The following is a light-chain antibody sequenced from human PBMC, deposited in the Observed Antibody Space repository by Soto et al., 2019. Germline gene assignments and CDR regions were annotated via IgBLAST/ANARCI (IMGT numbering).Light chain of an antibody. CDR3: QQSYGTTWK. CDR1: QSITTY. V-gene: IGKV1-39*01. J-gene: IGKJ1*01. Sequence: DIQMTQSPSSLSASVGDRVTVTCRASQSITTYLNWYQQKPGKAPKLLIYAASSLQSVVPSRFSGRGSWTDFTLTITSLQPEDFATYICQQSYGTTWKFGQGTKVEIK. CDR2: AAS.